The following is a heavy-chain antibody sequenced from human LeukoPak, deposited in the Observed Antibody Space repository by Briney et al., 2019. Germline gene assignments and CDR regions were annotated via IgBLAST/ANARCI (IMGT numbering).Heavy chain of an antibody. CDR1: GFTFNNYD. CDR3: AKGDGYNSYYFDY. J-gene: IGHJ4*02. Sequence: PGGSLRLSCTASGFTFNNYDMNWVRQAPGKGLEWVSGISDSGGSTYYADSVKGRFTISRDNSKNTLYLQMNSLRAEDTAVYYCAKGDGYNSYYFDYWGQGTLVTVSS. V-gene: IGHV3-23*01. D-gene: IGHD5-24*01. CDR2: ISDSGGST.